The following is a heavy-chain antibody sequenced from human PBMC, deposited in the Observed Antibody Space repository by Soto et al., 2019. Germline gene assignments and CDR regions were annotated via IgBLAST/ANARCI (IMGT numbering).Heavy chain of an antibody. J-gene: IGHJ4*02. D-gene: IGHD3-22*01. CDR3: AREFGDSSGYYY. CDR1: GGTFSSYA. Sequence: GASVKVSCKASGGTFSSYAISWVRQAPGQGLEWMGGIIPIFGTANYAQKFQGRVTITADESTSAAYMELSSLRSEDTAVYYCAREFGDSSGYYYWGQGTLVTVSS. CDR2: IIPIFGTA. V-gene: IGHV1-69*13.